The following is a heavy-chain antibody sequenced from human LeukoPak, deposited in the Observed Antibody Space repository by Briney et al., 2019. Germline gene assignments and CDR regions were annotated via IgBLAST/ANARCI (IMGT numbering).Heavy chain of an antibody. Sequence: GGSLRLSCAASGFTFSSYAMTWVRLAPGKGLEWVSSISGSAGHTYYADSVKGRFTVSRDNSKNTLYLQMSSLRAEDTAVYYCARSLIVGASDFDYWGQGTLVTVSS. CDR2: ISGSAGHT. D-gene: IGHD1-26*01. J-gene: IGHJ4*02. CDR1: GFTFSSYA. CDR3: ARSLIVGASDFDY. V-gene: IGHV3-23*01.